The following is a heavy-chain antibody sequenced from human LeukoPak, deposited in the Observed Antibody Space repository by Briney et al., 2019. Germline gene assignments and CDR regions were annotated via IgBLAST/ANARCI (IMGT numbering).Heavy chain of an antibody. V-gene: IGHV3-66*01. CDR3: ARDSLGVTAEYFQH. Sequence: ETLSLTCTVSGGSISSYYWSWVRQAPGKGLEWVSVIYSGGSTYYADSVKGRFTISRDNSKNTLYLQMNSLRAEDTAVYYCARDSLGVTAEYFQHWGQGTLVTVSS. CDR2: IYSGGST. J-gene: IGHJ1*01. D-gene: IGHD3-16*01. CDR1: GGSISSYY.